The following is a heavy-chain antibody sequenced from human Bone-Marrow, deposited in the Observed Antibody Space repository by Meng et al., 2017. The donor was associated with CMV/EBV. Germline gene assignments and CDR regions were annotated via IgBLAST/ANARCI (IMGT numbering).Heavy chain of an antibody. Sequence: GESLKISCAASGFTFSSYNMNWVRQAPGKGLEWVSYISSSGSTIYYADSVKGRFTISRDNAKNSLYLQMNSLRAEDTAVYYRARSRSYYDFWSGSDAFDIWGQGTMVTVSS. J-gene: IGHJ3*02. CDR2: ISSSGSTI. CDR1: GFTFSSYN. CDR3: ARSRSYYDFWSGSDAFDI. D-gene: IGHD3-3*01. V-gene: IGHV3-48*04.